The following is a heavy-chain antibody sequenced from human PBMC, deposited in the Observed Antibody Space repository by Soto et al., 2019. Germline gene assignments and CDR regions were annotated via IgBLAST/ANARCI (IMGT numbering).Heavy chain of an antibody. Sequence: GGSLRLSCAVSGFTFRDYYMTWIRQSPGKGLEWVSYISGRSSETYYVDSVKGRSTISRDNAKNSLFLQMNDLRAEDTAVYYCASAHYTIFGVATYYSDYALDVWGQGIRVTVSS. CDR3: ASAHYTIFGVATYYSDYALDV. CDR1: GFTFRDYY. J-gene: IGHJ6*02. D-gene: IGHD3-3*01. CDR2: ISGRSSET. V-gene: IGHV3-11*06.